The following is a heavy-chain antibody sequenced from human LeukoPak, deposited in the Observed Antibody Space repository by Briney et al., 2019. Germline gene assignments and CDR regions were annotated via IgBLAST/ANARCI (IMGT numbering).Heavy chain of an antibody. V-gene: IGHV4-59*08. Sequence: SETLSLTCTVSGGSISDYYWSWIRQPPGRGLEWIGYIYYSGSTNYNPSLKSRVTVSADTSKNQISLKLTSVTAADTAVYYCASHPGVAAADYWGQGTLVTVSS. J-gene: IGHJ4*02. CDR2: IYYSGST. D-gene: IGHD2-15*01. CDR3: ASHPGVAAADY. CDR1: GGSISDYY.